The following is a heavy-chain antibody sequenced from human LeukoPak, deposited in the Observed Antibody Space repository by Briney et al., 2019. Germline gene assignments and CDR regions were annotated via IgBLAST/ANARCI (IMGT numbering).Heavy chain of an antibody. CDR3: ARFGIRNYYDSSGPSQD. Sequence: PSETLSLTCTVSGGSISSYYWSWIRQPAGKGLEWIGRIYTSGSTNYNPSLKSRVTMSVDTSKNQFSLKLSSVTAADTAVYYCARFGIRNYYDSSGPSQDLGQGTLVTVSS. D-gene: IGHD3-22*01. CDR1: GGSISSYY. J-gene: IGHJ4*02. CDR2: IYTSGST. V-gene: IGHV4-4*07.